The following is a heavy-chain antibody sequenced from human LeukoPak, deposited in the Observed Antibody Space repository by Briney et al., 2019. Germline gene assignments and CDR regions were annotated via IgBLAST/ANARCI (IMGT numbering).Heavy chain of an antibody. V-gene: IGHV3-30*02. CDR1: GFTFSSYA. CDR3: AKQTYDFWSGYYSGFDY. CDR2: IRYDGSNK. Sequence: GRSLRLSCAASGFTFSSYAMHWVRQAPGKGLEWVAFIRYDGSNKYYADSVKGRFTISRDNSKNTLYLQMNSLRAEDTAVYYCAKQTYDFWSGYYSGFDYWGQGTLVTVSS. J-gene: IGHJ4*02. D-gene: IGHD3-3*01.